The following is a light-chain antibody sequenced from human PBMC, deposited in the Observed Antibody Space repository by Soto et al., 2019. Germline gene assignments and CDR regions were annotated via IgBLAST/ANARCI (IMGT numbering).Light chain of an antibody. J-gene: IGKJ2*01. Sequence: DIVLTQSPLSLPVTPGESASISCRSSQSLLHSSGNNFLDWYLQKPGQSPQLLIYLGSQRASGVPDKFSGSGSGADFTLKISKVEADDVGIYYCMQALQTPSTFGQGTKLEL. V-gene: IGKV2-28*01. CDR3: MQALQTPST. CDR1: QSLLHSSGNNF. CDR2: LGS.